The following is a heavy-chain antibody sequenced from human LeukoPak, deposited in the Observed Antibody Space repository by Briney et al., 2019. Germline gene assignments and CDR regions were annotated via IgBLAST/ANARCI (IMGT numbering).Heavy chain of an antibody. J-gene: IGHJ4*02. D-gene: IGHD3-22*01. CDR3: AKVSDYYDSSGYYFGFDY. Sequence: GGSLRLSCAASGFTFSSYSMNWVRQAPGKGLEWVSYISSSSSTIYYADSVKGRFTISRDNAKNSLYLQMNSLRAEDPAVYYCAKVSDYYDSSGYYFGFDYWGQGTLVTVSS. CDR2: ISSSSSTI. CDR1: GFTFSSYS. V-gene: IGHV3-48*01.